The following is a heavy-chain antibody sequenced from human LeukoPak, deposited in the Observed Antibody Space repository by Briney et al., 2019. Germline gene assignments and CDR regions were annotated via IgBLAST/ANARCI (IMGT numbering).Heavy chain of an antibody. V-gene: IGHV1-2*02. CDR2: INPNSGGT. J-gene: IGHJ3*02. D-gene: IGHD3-10*01. CDR1: GFTFSSYG. CDR3: ARDYYGSGIFEGAFDI. Sequence: GGSLRLSCAASGFTFSSYGMHWVRQAPRQGLEWMGWINPNSGGTNYAQKFQGRVTMTRDTSISTAYMELSRLRSDDTAVYYCARDYYGSGIFEGAFDIWGQGTMVTVSS.